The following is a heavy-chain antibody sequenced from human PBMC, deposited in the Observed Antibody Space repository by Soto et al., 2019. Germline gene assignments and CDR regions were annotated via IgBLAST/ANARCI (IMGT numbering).Heavy chain of an antibody. CDR3: ARDPSGTYYYDSSGYSHAP. J-gene: IGHJ5*02. CDR2: IYYSGST. D-gene: IGHD3-22*01. CDR1: GGSISSGGYY. V-gene: IGHV4-31*03. Sequence: ASETLSLTCTVSGGSISSGGYYWSWIRQHPGKGLEWFGYIYYSGSTYYNPSLKSRVTISVDTSKNQFSLELSSVTAADTAVYYCARDPSGTYYYDSSGYSHAPWGQGTLVTVSS.